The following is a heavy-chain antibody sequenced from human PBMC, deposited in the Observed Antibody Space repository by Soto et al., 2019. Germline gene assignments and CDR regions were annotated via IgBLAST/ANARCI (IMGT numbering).Heavy chain of an antibody. CDR2: INHSGST. CDR1: GGSVSGYY. D-gene: IGHD3-3*01. V-gene: IGHV4-34*01. CDR3: ARGGKDDFWSGYYDYYGMDV. J-gene: IGHJ6*02. Sequence: PSETLSLTCAVYGGSVSGYYWSWIRQPPGKGQEWIGEINHSGSTNYNPSLKSRVTISVDTSNNQFSLMLRSVTAADTAVYYCARGGKDDFWSGYYDYYGMDVWGQGTTVTVSS.